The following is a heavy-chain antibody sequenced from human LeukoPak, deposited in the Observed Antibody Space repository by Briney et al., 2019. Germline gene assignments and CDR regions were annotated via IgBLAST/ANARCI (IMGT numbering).Heavy chain of an antibody. V-gene: IGHV4-61*02. CDR3: ARGFPGGYSYGSNWFDP. Sequence: PSETLSLTCTVSGGSISSGSCYWSWIRQPAGKGLEWIGRIYTSGSTNYNPSLKSRVTISVDTSKNQFSLKLSSVTAADTAVYYCARGFPGGYSYGSNWFDPWGQGTLVTVSS. CDR2: IYTSGST. J-gene: IGHJ5*02. CDR1: GGSISSGSCY. D-gene: IGHD5-18*01.